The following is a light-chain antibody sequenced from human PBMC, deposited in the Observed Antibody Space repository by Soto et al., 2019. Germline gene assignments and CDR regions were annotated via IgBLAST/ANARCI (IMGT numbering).Light chain of an antibody. CDR1: QSILYSSNNKNY. Sequence: DIVMTQSPDSLAVSLGERATISCKSSQSILYSSNNKNYLAWYQQKPGQPPKLLISWASTRESGVPDRFSGSGSRTDFTLTSSRLHAEDVAIYHWQQHYSTPPWTFGKGTKVEI. CDR2: WAS. J-gene: IGKJ1*01. V-gene: IGKV4-1*01. CDR3: QQHYSTPPWT.